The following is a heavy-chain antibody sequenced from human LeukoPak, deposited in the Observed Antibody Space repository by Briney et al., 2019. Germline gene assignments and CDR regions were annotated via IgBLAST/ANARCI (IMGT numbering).Heavy chain of an antibody. Sequence: GGSLRLSCAASGFTFSSYAMNWARQAPGKGLEWVSFISNSGADTYYADSVKGRFTISRDDSKNTLYLQMNTLRAEDTALYFCAKVGGDSYFDYWGQGTLVTVSS. V-gene: IGHV3-23*01. D-gene: IGHD2-21*02. J-gene: IGHJ4*02. CDR3: AKVGGDSYFDY. CDR2: ISNSGADT. CDR1: GFTFSSYA.